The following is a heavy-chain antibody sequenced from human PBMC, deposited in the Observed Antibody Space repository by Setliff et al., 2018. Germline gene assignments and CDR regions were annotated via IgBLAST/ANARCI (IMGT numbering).Heavy chain of an antibody. D-gene: IGHD6-19*01. CDR3: AREQWLDPPGYYYMDV. Sequence: SETLSLTCTVSGGSISSYYWSWIRQPAGKGLEWIGHIYIGGSANYSPSLKSRVTMSIGTSKNQFSLKLNSVTAADTAVYYCAREQWLDPPGYYYMDVWAKGTTVTVSS. J-gene: IGHJ6*03. CDR1: GGSISSYY. CDR2: IYIGGSA. V-gene: IGHV4-4*07.